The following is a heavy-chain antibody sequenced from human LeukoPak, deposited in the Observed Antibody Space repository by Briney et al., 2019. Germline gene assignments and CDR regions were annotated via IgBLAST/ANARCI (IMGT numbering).Heavy chain of an antibody. CDR3: ARGAVLLLGYNWFDS. V-gene: IGHV1-18*01. CDR2: ISANIGNT. Sequence: ASVKVSCKPSGYTCSSYGISWVRQAPGQGLEWMGWISANIGNTNYSQKSQGRFTLTTDTSTSTAYMELRSLRSDDTAVYYCARGAVLLLGYNWFDSWGQGTLVTVSS. CDR1: GYTCSSYG. D-gene: IGHD2-15*01. J-gene: IGHJ5*01.